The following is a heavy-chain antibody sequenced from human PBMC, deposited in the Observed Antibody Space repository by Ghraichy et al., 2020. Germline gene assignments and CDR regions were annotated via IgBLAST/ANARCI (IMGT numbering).Heavy chain of an antibody. Sequence: SETLSLTCAVYGGSFSGYYWSWIRQPPGKGLEWIGEINHSGSTNYNPSLKSRVTISVDTSKNQFSLKLSSVTAADTAVYYCARGYPITIFGVAHAFDIWGQGTMVTVSS. V-gene: IGHV4-34*01. J-gene: IGHJ3*02. CDR3: ARGYPITIFGVAHAFDI. D-gene: IGHD3-3*01. CDR2: INHSGST. CDR1: GGSFSGYY.